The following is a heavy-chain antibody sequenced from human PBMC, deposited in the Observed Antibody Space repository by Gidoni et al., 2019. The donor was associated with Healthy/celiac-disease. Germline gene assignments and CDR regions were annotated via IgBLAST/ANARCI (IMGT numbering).Heavy chain of an antibody. CDR1: GFTFSSYD. J-gene: IGHJ3*02. V-gene: IGHV3-64D*09. CDR2: ISSNGGST. Sequence: EVQLVESGGGLVQPGGSLSLSRSASGFTFSSYDMHWVRQAPVKGMEYVSAISSNGGSTYYADSVKGRFTISRDNSKNTLHLQMSSLRAEDTAVYYCVKGASQGGITIFGVVMGFDIWGQGTMVTVSS. D-gene: IGHD3-3*01. CDR3: VKGASQGGITIFGVVMGFDI.